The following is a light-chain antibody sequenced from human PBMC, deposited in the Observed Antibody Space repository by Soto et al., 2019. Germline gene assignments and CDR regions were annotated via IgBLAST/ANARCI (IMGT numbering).Light chain of an antibody. CDR2: GAS. CDR3: QQYSIYPIT. J-gene: IGKJ5*01. V-gene: IGKV3-15*01. CDR1: QSVSSN. Sequence: EIVMTQSPATLSVSPGERATLSCRASQSVSSNLAWYQQKPGQAPRLLIYGASTRATGIPARFSGSGSGTEFTLTISSLQSEDFAVYYCQQYSIYPITFGQGTRLEIK.